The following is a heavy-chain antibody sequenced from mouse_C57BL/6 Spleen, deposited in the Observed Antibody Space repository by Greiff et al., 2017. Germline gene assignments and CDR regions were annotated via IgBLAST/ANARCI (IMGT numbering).Heavy chain of an antibody. J-gene: IGHJ3*01. Sequence: QVQLQQPGAELVKPGASVTLSCKASGYNFTSSWMHWVKQRPGRGLEWIGRIDPNSGGTKYNEKFEGKATLTVDKPSSTAYMQLSSLTSGASAVYYCTRVYSNYGAWFAYWGQGARVTVSA. CDR3: TRVYSNYGAWFAY. D-gene: IGHD2-5*01. CDR2: IDPNSGGT. CDR1: GYNFTSSW. V-gene: IGHV1-72*01.